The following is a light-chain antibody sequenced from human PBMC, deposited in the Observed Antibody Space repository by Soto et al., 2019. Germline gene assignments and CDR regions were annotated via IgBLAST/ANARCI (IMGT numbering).Light chain of an antibody. J-gene: IGLJ1*01. V-gene: IGLV2-8*01. Sequence: QSALTQPPSASGSPGQSGTISCTGTSSDVGGYNYVSWYQQHPGKAPKLMIYEVSKRPSGVPDRFSGSKSGNTASLTVSGLQAEGEADYYCSSYAGSNNFEVFGTGTKVTVL. CDR1: SSDVGGYNY. CDR2: EVS. CDR3: SSYAGSNNFEV.